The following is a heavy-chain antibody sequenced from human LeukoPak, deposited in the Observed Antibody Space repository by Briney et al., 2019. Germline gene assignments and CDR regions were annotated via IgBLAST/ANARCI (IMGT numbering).Heavy chain of an antibody. CDR2: ISGNSVTI. CDR1: GSTFSTYP. V-gene: IGHV3-23*01. CDR3: AKIISGTYSFDL. Sequence: GGSLRLSCTASGSTFSTYPMTWVRQAPGQGLEWVSAISGNSVTIYYADSVKGRFTISRDNSKNTLYLQMYSLRAEDTAVYYCAKIISGTYSFDLWGQGTLVTVSS. D-gene: IGHD1-26*01. J-gene: IGHJ4*02.